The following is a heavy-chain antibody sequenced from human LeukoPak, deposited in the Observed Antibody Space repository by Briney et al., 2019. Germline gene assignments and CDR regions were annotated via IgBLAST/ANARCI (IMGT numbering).Heavy chain of an antibody. Sequence: GASVKVCCKASGYTFTSYGISWVRQAPGQGLGWMGWISAYNGNTNYAQKLQGRVTMTTDTSTSTAYMELRSLRSDDTAVYYCARVGCSGGSCYSDLMFHYWGQGTLVTVSS. J-gene: IGHJ4*02. CDR2: ISAYNGNT. V-gene: IGHV1-18*01. D-gene: IGHD2-15*01. CDR1: GYTFTSYG. CDR3: ARVGCSGGSCYSDLMFHY.